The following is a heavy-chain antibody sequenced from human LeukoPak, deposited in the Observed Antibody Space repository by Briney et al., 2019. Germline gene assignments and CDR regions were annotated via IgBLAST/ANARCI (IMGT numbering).Heavy chain of an antibody. J-gene: IGHJ4*02. D-gene: IGHD3-9*01. CDR3: ARRYYDASTGYYPFDH. CDR2: INPNSDGT. V-gene: IGHV1-2*02. Sequence: GASVKVSCKASGYISTGYYMHWVRQAPGQGLEWMGWINPNSDGTNYAQKFQGRVTMTRDTSISTVYMELSRLTSDDTAVFYCARRYYDASTGYYPFDHWGQGTLVTVSS. CDR1: GYISTGYY.